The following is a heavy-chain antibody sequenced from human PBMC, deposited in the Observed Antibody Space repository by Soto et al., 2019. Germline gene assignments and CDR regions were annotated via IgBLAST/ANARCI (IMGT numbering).Heavy chain of an antibody. D-gene: IGHD1-26*01. CDR1: GGSISSYY. V-gene: IGHV4-59*08. J-gene: IGHJ6*03. CDR2: IYYSGST. CDR3: ARHLQWGSYLNYYYYYYMDV. Sequence: SETLSLTCTVSGGSISSYYLSWIRQPPGKGLEWIGYIYYSGSTNYNPSLKSRVTISVDTSKNQFSLKLSSVTAADTAVYYCARHLQWGSYLNYYYYYYMDVWGKGTTVTVSS.